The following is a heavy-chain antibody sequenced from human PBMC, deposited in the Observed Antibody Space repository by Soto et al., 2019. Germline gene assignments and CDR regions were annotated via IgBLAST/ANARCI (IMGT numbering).Heavy chain of an antibody. J-gene: IGHJ6*02. CDR3: ARAPRLYYDILTGYSYYYYYGMDV. CDR2: IYYSGST. V-gene: IGHV4-31*02. Sequence: QHPGKGLEWIGYIYYSGSTYYNPSLKSRVTISVDTSKNQFSLKLSSVTAADTAVYYCARAPRLYYDILTGYSYYYYYGMDVSAQATT. D-gene: IGHD3-9*01.